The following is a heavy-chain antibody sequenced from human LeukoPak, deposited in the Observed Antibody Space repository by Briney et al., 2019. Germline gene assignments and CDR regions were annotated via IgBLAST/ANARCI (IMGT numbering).Heavy chain of an antibody. CDR2: IYYSGST. D-gene: IGHD5-18*01. Sequence: PSETLSLTCTVSGGSISSYYWSWIRQPPGKGLEWIGYIYYSGSTNYNPSLKSRVTISVDTSKNQFSLKLSSVTVADTAVYYCARELWFEYYYYGMDVWGQGTTVTVSS. CDR1: GGSISSYY. CDR3: ARELWFEYYYYGMDV. J-gene: IGHJ6*02. V-gene: IGHV4-59*01.